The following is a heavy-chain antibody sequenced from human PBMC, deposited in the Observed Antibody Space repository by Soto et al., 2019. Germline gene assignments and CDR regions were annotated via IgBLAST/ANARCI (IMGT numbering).Heavy chain of an antibody. CDR3: ARDRGRCYIYGFVKYYFDF. V-gene: IGHV1-2*02. J-gene: IGHJ4*02. D-gene: IGHD5-18*01. Sequence: ASVKVSCKASGYTFTGYYMHWVRQAPGQGLEWMGWINPNSGGTNYAQKFQGRVTMTRDTSISTAYMELSRLRSDDTAVYCCARDRGRCYIYGFVKYYFDFWGQGTLVTVSS. CDR1: GYTFTGYY. CDR2: INPNSGGT.